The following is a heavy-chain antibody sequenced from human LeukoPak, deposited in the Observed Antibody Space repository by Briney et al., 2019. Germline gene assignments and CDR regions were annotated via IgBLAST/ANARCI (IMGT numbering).Heavy chain of an antibody. D-gene: IGHD2-2*01. CDR3: AKDWYKYCSSTSCYGSGLDY. CDR1: GFTFSSYA. J-gene: IGHJ4*02. CDR2: ISYDGSNK. Sequence: GGSLRLSCAASGFTFSSYAMHWVRQAPGKGLEWVAVISYDGSNKYYADSVKGRFTISRDNSKNTLYLQMNSLRAEDTAVYYCAKDWYKYCSSTSCYGSGLDYWGQGTLVTVSS. V-gene: IGHV3-30-3*01.